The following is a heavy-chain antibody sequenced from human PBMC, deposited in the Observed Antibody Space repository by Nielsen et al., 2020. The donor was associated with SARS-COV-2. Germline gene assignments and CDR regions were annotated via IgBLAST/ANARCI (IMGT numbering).Heavy chain of an antibody. V-gene: IGHV3-30*04. Sequence: GESLKISCAASGFTFSSYAMHWVRQAPGKGLEWVAVISYDGSNKYYADSVKGRFTISRDNSKNTLYLQMNSLRAEDTAVYYCARDLKGTVAGIYGPKDFWGQGTLVTVSS. CDR3: ARDLKGTVAGIYGPKDF. CDR2: ISYDGSNK. CDR1: GFTFSSYA. J-gene: IGHJ4*02. D-gene: IGHD6-19*01.